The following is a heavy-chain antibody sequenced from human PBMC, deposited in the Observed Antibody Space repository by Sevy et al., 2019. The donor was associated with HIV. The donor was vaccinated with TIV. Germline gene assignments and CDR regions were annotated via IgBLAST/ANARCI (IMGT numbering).Heavy chain of an antibody. D-gene: IGHD3-22*01. J-gene: IGHJ4*02. CDR1: GFTFSTYW. V-gene: IGHV3-7*04. Sequence: GGSLRLSCAASGFTFSTYWMHWVRQAPGKGLEWVANIKQDESEKYYVASVKGRLTISRDNAKNSLYLQMNSLRPGDTAVYYCARGNSGSFDYWGQGTLVTVSS. CDR3: ARGNSGSFDY. CDR2: IKQDESEK.